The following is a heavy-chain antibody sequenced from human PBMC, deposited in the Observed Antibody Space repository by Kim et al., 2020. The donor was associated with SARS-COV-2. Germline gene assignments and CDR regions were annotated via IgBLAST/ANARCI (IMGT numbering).Heavy chain of an antibody. CDR1: GGSISSGGYY. Sequence: SETLSLTCTVSGGSISSGGYYWSWIRQHPGKGLEWIGYIYYSGSTYYNPSLKSRVTISVDTSKNQFSLKLSSVTAADTAVYYCARVLGIAAAWASRDYYGMDVWGQGTTVTVSS. CDR2: IYYSGST. D-gene: IGHD6-13*01. CDR3: ARVLGIAAAWASRDYYGMDV. V-gene: IGHV4-31*03. J-gene: IGHJ6*02.